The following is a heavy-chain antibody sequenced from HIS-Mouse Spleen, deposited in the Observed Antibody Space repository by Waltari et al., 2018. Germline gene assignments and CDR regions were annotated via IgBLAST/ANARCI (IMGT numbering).Heavy chain of an antibody. CDR2: ISYDGSNK. J-gene: IGHJ3*02. Sequence: QVQLVESGGGVVQPGRSLRLPGAASGCPFSSCGMHWVRQAPGKGLEWVAVISYDGSNKYYADSVKGRFTISRDNSKNTLYLQMNSLRAEDTAVYYCAKGGSTTVTAFDIWGQGTMVTVSS. CDR3: AKGGSTTVTAFDI. D-gene: IGHD4-17*01. V-gene: IGHV3-30*18. CDR1: GCPFSSCG.